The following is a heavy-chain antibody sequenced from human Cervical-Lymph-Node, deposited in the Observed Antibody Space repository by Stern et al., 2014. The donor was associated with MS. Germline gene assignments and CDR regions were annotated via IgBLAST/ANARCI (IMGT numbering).Heavy chain of an antibody. CDR1: GGTFSSYA. D-gene: IGHD2-21*02. CDR2: IIPIFGTA. Sequence: DQLVESGAEVKKPGSSVKVSCKASGGTFSSYAISWVRQAPGQGLEWMGGIIPIFGTANYAQKIQGIVTITADESKSTAYMELSSLRSEDTAVYYCAREFECGGDCPSPMDVWGQGTTVTVSS. J-gene: IGHJ6*02. V-gene: IGHV1-69*01. CDR3: AREFECGGDCPSPMDV.